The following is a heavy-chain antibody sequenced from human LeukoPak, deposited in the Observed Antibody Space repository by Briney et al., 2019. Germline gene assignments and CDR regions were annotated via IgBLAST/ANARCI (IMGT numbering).Heavy chain of an antibody. Sequence: SETLSLTCTVSGGSISSYYWSWIRQPPGKGLEWIGYIYYSGSTNYNPSLKSRVTISVDTSKNQFSLKLSSVTAADTAVYYCARWHMYGGNYYFDYWGQGTLVTVSS. J-gene: IGHJ4*02. V-gene: IGHV4-59*01. D-gene: IGHD4-23*01. CDR2: IYYSGST. CDR1: GGSISSYY. CDR3: ARWHMYGGNYYFDY.